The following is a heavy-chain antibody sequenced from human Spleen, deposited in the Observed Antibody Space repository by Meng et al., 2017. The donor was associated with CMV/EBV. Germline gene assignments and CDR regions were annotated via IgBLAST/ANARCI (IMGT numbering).Heavy chain of an antibody. CDR2: ISWNGDTT. Sequence: GESLKISCTASGFTFDDYGMTWVRQVPGKGLEWVSSISWNGDTTDYADSVKGRFTISRGNAQNSLYLQMNSLRAEDTALYYCATLNIAAAGNIRSAFDIWGQGAMVTVSS. CDR1: GFTFDDYG. D-gene: IGHD6-13*01. V-gene: IGHV3-20*04. J-gene: IGHJ3*02. CDR3: ATLNIAAAGNIRSAFDI.